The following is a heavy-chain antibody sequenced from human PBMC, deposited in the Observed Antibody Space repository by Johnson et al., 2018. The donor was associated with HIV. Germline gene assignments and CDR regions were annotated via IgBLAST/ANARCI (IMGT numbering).Heavy chain of an antibody. CDR1: GFTFRTSG. D-gene: IGHD3-3*01. CDR3: AAYYDFWSGSYTSGFDI. V-gene: IGHV3-33*01. Sequence: VQLVESGGDVVQPGRSLRLSCVASGFTFRTSGMHWVRQAPGQGLEWVAVIWYDGSNKYYADSVKGRFTISRDNSKNTLYLQMNSLRAEDTAVYYFAAYYDFWSGSYTSGFDIWGQGTMVTVSS. CDR2: IWYDGSNK. J-gene: IGHJ3*02.